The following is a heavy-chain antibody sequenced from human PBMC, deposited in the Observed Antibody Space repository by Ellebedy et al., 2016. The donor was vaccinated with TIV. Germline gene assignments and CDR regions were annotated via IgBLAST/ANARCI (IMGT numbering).Heavy chain of an antibody. V-gene: IGHV3-48*02. CDR1: GFTFSSYS. D-gene: IGHD2-2*01. Sequence: GESLKISCAASGFTFSSYSMNWVRQAPGKGLEWVSYISSSSSTIYYADSVKGRFTISRDNAKNSLYLQMNSLRDEDTAVYYCARDPEGCSSTSCYANWFDPWGQGTLVTVSP. J-gene: IGHJ5*02. CDR2: ISSSSSTI. CDR3: ARDPEGCSSTSCYANWFDP.